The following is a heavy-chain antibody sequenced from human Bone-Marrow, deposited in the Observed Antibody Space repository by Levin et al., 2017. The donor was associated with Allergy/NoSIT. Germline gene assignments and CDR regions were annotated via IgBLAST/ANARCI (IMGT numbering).Heavy chain of an antibody. CDR3: ARLGGPGYGLYYFDS. CDR1: GFTFSSSA. J-gene: IGHJ4*02. V-gene: IGHV3-21*06. CDR2: ITGRSDYI. D-gene: IGHD5-18*01. Sequence: GGSLRLSCAASGFTFSSSAMEWVRQAPGKGLEWVSSITGRSDYIYYADSVKGRFTISRDNAENSLFLQMNSLRAEDTAVYYCARLGGPGYGLYYFDSWGQGTLVTVSS.